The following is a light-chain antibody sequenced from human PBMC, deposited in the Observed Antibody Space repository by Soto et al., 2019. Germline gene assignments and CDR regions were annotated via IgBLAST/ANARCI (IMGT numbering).Light chain of an antibody. CDR1: QSVNID. CDR2: RAS. V-gene: IGKV3-15*01. Sequence: DIVMTQSPATLSVSPGEGATLSCRASQSVNIDLAWYQQKSGQAPRLLMYRASTRATDIPARFSGSGSGRDFTLTISSLQSEDFAVYCCQQYNKWPRTFGQGTKVEIK. J-gene: IGKJ1*01. CDR3: QQYNKWPRT.